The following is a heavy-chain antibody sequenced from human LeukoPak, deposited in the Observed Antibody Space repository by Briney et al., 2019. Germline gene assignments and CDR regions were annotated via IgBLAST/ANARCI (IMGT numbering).Heavy chain of an antibody. CDR1: GFTFSTYS. CDR3: TREFCGGGSCYSGGY. J-gene: IGHJ4*02. Sequence: GGSLRLSCAASGFTFSTYSMNWFRQAPGKGLEWVSSISATSTYTYYADSLKGRFIISRDNAKNSVYLQMNSLRAEDTAVYYCTREFCGGGSCYSGGYWGQGALATVSS. CDR2: ISATSTYT. V-gene: IGHV3-21*01. D-gene: IGHD2-15*01.